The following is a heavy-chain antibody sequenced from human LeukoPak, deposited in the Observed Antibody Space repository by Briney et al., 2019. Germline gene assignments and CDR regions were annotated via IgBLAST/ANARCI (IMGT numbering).Heavy chain of an antibody. D-gene: IGHD3-16*02. CDR2: ISGSGGST. J-gene: IGHJ4*02. V-gene: IGHV3-23*01. CDR3: AKDSVWGSYRPTQIDY. Sequence: GGSLRLSCAASGFTFSSYSMIWVRQAPGKGLEWVSAISGSGGSTYYADSVKGRFTISRDNSKNTLYLQMNSLRAEDTAVYYCAKDSVWGSYRPTQIDYWGQGTLVTVSS. CDR1: GFTFSSYS.